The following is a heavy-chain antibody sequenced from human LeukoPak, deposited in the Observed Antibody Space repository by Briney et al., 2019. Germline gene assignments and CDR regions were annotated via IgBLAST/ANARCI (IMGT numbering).Heavy chain of an antibody. Sequence: GGSLRLSCAASGFIFSSYGMHWVRQAPGKGLEWVAFIRYDGNNKYYADSVEGRFTISRDNSKNTLYLQMNSLRAEDTAVYYCAGVGATGAFDYWGQGTLVTVSS. CDR1: GFIFSSYG. CDR2: IRYDGNNK. D-gene: IGHD1-26*01. CDR3: AGVGATGAFDY. J-gene: IGHJ4*02. V-gene: IGHV3-30*02.